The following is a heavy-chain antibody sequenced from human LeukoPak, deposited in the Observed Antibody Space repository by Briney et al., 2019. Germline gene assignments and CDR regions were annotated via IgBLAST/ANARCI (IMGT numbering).Heavy chain of an antibody. D-gene: IGHD3-22*01. Sequence: GASVKVSCKASGYTFTSYAMHWVRQAPGQRLEWMGWINAGNGNTKYSQKFQGRVTITRDTSASTAYMELSSLRSEDTAVYYCARDHLYYYDSSGYYYDYWGQGTLVTVSS. CDR2: INAGNGNT. CDR3: ARDHLYYYDSSGYYYDY. CDR1: GYTFTSYA. V-gene: IGHV1-3*01. J-gene: IGHJ4*02.